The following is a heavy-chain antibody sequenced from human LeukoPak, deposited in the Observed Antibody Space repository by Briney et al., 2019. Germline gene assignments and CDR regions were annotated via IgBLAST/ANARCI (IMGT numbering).Heavy chain of an antibody. Sequence: GGSLRLSCAASGFTFGDYTMHWVRQAPGKGLEWVSLISWDGGSTYYADSVKGRFTISRDNSKNSLYLQMNSLRTEDTALYYCARAGYDFWSGYFFDYWGQGTLVTVPS. V-gene: IGHV3-43*01. CDR3: ARAGYDFWSGYFFDY. CDR1: GFTFGDYT. J-gene: IGHJ4*02. CDR2: ISWDGGST. D-gene: IGHD3-3*01.